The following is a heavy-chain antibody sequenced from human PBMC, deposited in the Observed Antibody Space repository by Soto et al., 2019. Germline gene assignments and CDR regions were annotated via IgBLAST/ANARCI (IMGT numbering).Heavy chain of an antibody. Sequence: ASVKVSCKASGYTFTSYAMHWVRQAPGQRLEWMGWINAGNGNTKYSQKFQGRVTITRDTSASTAYMELSSLRSEDTAVYYCARGLTIFGVVTLSYFDYWGQGTLVTVSS. CDR1: GYTFTSYA. D-gene: IGHD3-3*01. V-gene: IGHV1-3*01. CDR3: ARGLTIFGVVTLSYFDY. J-gene: IGHJ4*02. CDR2: INAGNGNT.